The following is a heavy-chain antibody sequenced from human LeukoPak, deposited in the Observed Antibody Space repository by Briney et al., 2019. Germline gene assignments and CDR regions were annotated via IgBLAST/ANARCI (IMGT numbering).Heavy chain of an antibody. Sequence: SETLSLTCTVSGGSISSYYWSWIRQPPGKGLDWIGYMYYSGSTNYNPSLKSRVTISVDTSKNQFSLKLSSVTAADTAVYYCARGRVGATTVDYWGQGTLVTVSS. CDR3: ARGRVGATTVDY. CDR1: GGSISSYY. CDR2: MYYSGST. D-gene: IGHD1-26*01. J-gene: IGHJ4*02. V-gene: IGHV4-59*01.